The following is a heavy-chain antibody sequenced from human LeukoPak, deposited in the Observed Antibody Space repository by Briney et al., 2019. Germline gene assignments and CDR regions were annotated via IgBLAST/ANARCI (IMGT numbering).Heavy chain of an antibody. D-gene: IGHD1-14*01. Sequence: SETLSLTCAVYGGSFSGYYWSWIRQPPGKGLEWIGEINHSGSTNYNPSLKSRVTISVDTSKNQFSLKLSSVTAAETAVYYCARSDRAYYYYGMDVWGKGTTVTVSS. CDR3: ARSDRAYYYYGMDV. V-gene: IGHV4-34*01. CDR2: INHSGST. CDR1: GGSFSGYY. J-gene: IGHJ6*04.